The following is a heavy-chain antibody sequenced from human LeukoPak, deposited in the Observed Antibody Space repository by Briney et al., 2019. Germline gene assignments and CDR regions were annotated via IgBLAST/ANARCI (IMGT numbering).Heavy chain of an antibody. V-gene: IGHV1-2*02. Sequence: VASVKVSCKASGYTFTGYYMHWVRQAPGQGLEWMGWINPNSGGTNYAQKFQGRVTMTRDTSISTAYMELSRLRSDDTAVYYCARGRGYSYGEDLDYWGQGTWSPSPQ. J-gene: IGHJ4*02. CDR2: INPNSGGT. CDR1: GYTFTGYY. CDR3: ARGRGYSYGEDLDY. D-gene: IGHD5-18*01.